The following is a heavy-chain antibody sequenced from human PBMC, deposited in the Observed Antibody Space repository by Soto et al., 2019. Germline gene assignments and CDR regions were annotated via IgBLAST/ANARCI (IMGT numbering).Heavy chain of an antibody. D-gene: IGHD2-21*02. Sequence: QITLKESGPTLVKPTQTLTLTCTFSGLSLSTTGVGVGRIRQPPGKALEWLALIYWDDDKRYSPSLKSRLTITKDTSKNQLVLTMTNMDPVDTATYYCVQSRCGGDCLQSYSSHSYYGLDVWGQGTTVTVSS. CDR2: IYWDDDK. CDR1: GLSLSTTGVG. CDR3: VQSRCGGDCLQSYSSHSYYGLDV. J-gene: IGHJ6*02. V-gene: IGHV2-5*02.